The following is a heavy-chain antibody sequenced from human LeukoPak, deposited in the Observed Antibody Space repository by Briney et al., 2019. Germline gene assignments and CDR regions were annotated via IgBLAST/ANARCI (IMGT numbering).Heavy chain of an antibody. CDR3: AKQESWSNFDS. CDR1: GFTFSSYA. V-gene: IGHV3-23*01. Sequence: PGGSLRLSCAASGFTFSSYAMSWVRQAPGKGLEWVSAIRGSGGRTFSADSVKGRFTISRDNSKNTLYLQMNSLRAEDTAVYYCAKQESWSNFDSWGQGTLVTVSS. D-gene: IGHD2-15*01. CDR2: IRGSGGRT. J-gene: IGHJ4*02.